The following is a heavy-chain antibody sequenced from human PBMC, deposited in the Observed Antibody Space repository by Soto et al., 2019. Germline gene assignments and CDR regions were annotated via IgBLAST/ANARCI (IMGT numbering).Heavy chain of an antibody. CDR3: ARDGGVVFWSGPSPPYSSLDI. CDR2: INSDGSRT. V-gene: IGHV3-74*01. D-gene: IGHD3-3*01. CDR1: GFTFSSYG. J-gene: IGHJ3*02. Sequence: GGSLRLSCAASGFTFSSYGMHWVRQAPGKGLVWVSRINSDGSRTTYADSVKGRFTISRDNAKNTLFLQMNSLRAEDTAVYYCARDGGVVFWSGPSPPYSSLDICRKVTTGTVSS.